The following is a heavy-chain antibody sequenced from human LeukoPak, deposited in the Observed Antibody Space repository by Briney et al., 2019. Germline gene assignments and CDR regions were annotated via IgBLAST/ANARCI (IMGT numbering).Heavy chain of an antibody. J-gene: IGHJ4*02. D-gene: IGHD2-21*01. CDR1: GGSFSGYY. CDR2: INHSGST. Sequence: SETLSLTCAVYGGSFSGYYWSWIRQPPGKGLEWIGEINHSGSTNYNPSLKSRVTISVDTSKNQFSLKLSSVTAADTAVYYCGYGSEAIVDWGQGTLVTVSS. V-gene: IGHV4-34*01. CDR3: GYGSEAIVD.